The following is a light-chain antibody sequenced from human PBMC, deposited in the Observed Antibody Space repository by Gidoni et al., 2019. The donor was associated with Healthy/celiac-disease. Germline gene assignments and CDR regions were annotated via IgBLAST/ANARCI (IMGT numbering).Light chain of an antibody. V-gene: IGKV3-15*01. Sequence: EIAMTQSPATLSVSPGERATLSCRASQSVSSNLAWYQQKPGQAPRLLIYGASTRATGIPARFSGSGSGTEFTLTISSLQSEDFAVYYCQQYNNWTFXQXTKVEIK. J-gene: IGKJ1*01. CDR1: QSVSSN. CDR3: QQYNNWT. CDR2: GAS.